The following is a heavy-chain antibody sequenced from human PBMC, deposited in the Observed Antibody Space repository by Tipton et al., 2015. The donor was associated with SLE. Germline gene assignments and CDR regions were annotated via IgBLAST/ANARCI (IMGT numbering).Heavy chain of an antibody. CDR3: ARLRGVVPSGPYYFDY. J-gene: IGHJ4*02. CDR1: GGSISSGSYY. CDR2: IYTSGST. D-gene: IGHD3-10*01. Sequence: TLSLTCTVSGGSISSGSYYWSWIRQPAGKGLEWIGYIYTSGSTNYNPSLKSRVTISVDTSKNQFSLKLSSVTAADTAVYYCARLRGVVPSGPYYFDYWGQGTQVTVSS. V-gene: IGHV4-61*09.